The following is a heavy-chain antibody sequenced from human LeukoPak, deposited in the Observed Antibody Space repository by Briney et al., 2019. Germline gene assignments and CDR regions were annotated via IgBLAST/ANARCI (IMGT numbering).Heavy chain of an antibody. Sequence: PGGSLRLSCAASGFTFSNAWMSWVRQAPGKGLEWVGRIKSKTDGGTTDYAAPVKGRFTISRDNSKNTLYLQMNSLRAEDTAVYYCARETSTYYYDSSGYYSEVYFDYWGQGTLVTVSS. CDR2: IKSKTDGGTT. CDR3: ARETSTYYYDSSGYYSEVYFDY. J-gene: IGHJ4*02. CDR1: GFTFSNAW. D-gene: IGHD3-22*01. V-gene: IGHV3-15*01.